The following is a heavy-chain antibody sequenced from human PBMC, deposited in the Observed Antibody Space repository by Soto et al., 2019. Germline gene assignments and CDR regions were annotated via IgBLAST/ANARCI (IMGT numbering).Heavy chain of an antibody. D-gene: IGHD5-12*01. CDR1: GGTFSSYT. V-gene: IGHV1-69*02. CDR2: IIPILGIA. J-gene: IGHJ6*03. Sequence: QVPLVQSGAEVKKPGSSVKVSCKASGGTFSSYTISWVRQAPGQGLEWMGRIIPILGIANYAQKFQGRVTITADKSTSTAYMELSSLRSEDTAVYYCARYSGYDSPYFYYYYMDVWGKGTTVTVSS. CDR3: ARYSGYDSPYFYYYYMDV.